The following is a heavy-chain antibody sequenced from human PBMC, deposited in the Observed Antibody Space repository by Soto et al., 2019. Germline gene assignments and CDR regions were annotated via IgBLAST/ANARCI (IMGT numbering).Heavy chain of an antibody. J-gene: IGHJ4*02. CDR2: IKQDGSEK. V-gene: IGHV3-7*03. CDR1: GFTFSSYW. CDR3: AKKVAMLDY. Sequence: GSLRLSCAASGFTFSSYWMSWVRQAPGKGLEWVANIKQDGSEKYYVDSVKGRFTISRDNSKNTLYLQMNSLRAEDTAVYYCAKKVAMLDYWGQGTLVTVSS. D-gene: IGHD5-12*01.